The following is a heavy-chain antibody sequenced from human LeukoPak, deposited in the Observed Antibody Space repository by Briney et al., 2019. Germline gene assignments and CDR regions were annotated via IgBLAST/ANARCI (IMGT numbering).Heavy chain of an antibody. CDR2: YSGNT. Sequence: PSETLSLTCTVSGGSISSYYWNWIRQPPGKGLEWIAYYSGNTNYNPSLKSRVTISVDTSKNQFSLKLSSVTAADTAVYYCARDVGATPGYFDYWGQGTLATVSS. CDR3: ARDVGATPGYFDY. V-gene: IGHV4-59*01. D-gene: IGHD1-26*01. CDR1: GGSISSYY. J-gene: IGHJ4*02.